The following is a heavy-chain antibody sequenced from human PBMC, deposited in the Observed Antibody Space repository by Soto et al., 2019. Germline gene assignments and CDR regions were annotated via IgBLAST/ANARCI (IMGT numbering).Heavy chain of an antibody. D-gene: IGHD3-3*01. J-gene: IGHJ5*01. CDR3: ARQGNIRFSHSTWFDP. Sequence: SETLSLTCAVSGASITGYYWSWIRQPPGMGLEWIGSIYYSGSTNYSPSLKSRVTISVDTSKNHFSLHLSSVTAADTAVYYCARQGNIRFSHSTWFDPRGQGTPVTVSS. CDR1: GASITGYY. V-gene: IGHV4-59*08. CDR2: IYYSGST.